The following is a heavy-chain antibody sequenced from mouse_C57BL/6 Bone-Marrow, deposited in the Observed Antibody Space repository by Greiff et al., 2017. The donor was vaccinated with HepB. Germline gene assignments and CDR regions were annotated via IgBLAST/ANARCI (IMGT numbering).Heavy chain of an antibody. J-gene: IGHJ1*03. V-gene: IGHV1-7*01. CDR1: GYTFTSYW. CDR2: INPSSGYT. Sequence: IQLQQSGAELAQPGASVKLSCKASGYTFTSYWMHWVNQRPGQGLEWIGYINPSSGYTKYNQKFKDKATLTADKSSSTAYMQLSSLTYEDSAVYYCASDYYYGSIYWYFDGWGTGTTVTVSS. D-gene: IGHD1-1*01. CDR3: ASDYYYGSIYWYFDG.